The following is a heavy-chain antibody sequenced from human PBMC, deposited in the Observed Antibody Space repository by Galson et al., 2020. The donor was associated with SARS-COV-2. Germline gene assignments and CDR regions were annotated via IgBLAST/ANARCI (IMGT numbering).Heavy chain of an antibody. CDR3: AKDRQSGIVVVRWFDS. V-gene: IGHV3-23*01. CDR1: GFTFNSYA. D-gene: IGHD2-2*01. CDR2: ISVTGGST. J-gene: IGHJ5*01. Sequence: TGGSLRLSCVGSGFTFNSYAMNWVRQTPGKGLEWVSGISVTGGSTYYADSVKGRFTISRDNSKNTLYLQMNSLRAEDTAVYYCAKDRQSGIVVVRWFDSWCQGTLVTFSS.